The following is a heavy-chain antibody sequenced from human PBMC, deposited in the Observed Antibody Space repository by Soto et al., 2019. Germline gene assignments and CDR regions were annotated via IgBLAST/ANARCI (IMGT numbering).Heavy chain of an antibody. J-gene: IGHJ4*02. Sequence: GGSLRLSSTASGLTVSSNDVSWVRQAPGKGLEWVSVIYSDGTTYYADSVKGRFTISRDNSKNTLYLQMNSLRAEDTAVFYCAKERSSGWSLDYWGQGTLVTVSS. CDR2: IYSDGTT. CDR3: AKERSSGWSLDY. V-gene: IGHV3-53*01. CDR1: GLTVSSND. D-gene: IGHD6-19*01.